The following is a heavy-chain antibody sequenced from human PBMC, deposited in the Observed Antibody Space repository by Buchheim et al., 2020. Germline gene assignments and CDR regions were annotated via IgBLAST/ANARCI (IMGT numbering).Heavy chain of an antibody. CDR2: IYYSGST. CDR1: GGSISSSNW. CDR3: ARHYCSGGSCYLAFDY. D-gene: IGHD2-15*01. J-gene: IGHJ4*02. Sequence: QVQLQESGPGLVKPSGTLSLTCAVSGGSISSSNWWSWVRQPPGKGLEWIGYIYYSGSTNYNPSLKSRVTISVDTSKNQFSLKLSSVTAADTAVYYCARHYCSGGSCYLAFDYWGQGTL. V-gene: IGHV4-4*02.